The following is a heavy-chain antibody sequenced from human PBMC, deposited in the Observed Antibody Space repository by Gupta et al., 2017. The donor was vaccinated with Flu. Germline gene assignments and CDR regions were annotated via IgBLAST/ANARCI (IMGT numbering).Heavy chain of an antibody. D-gene: IGHD3-22*01. CDR1: GFTFYTYT. J-gene: IGHJ4*02. CDR2: ISFSSSHI. CDR3: VRDARDGYLDY. Sequence: EVQVVESGGGLVKPGGSLRLSCAASGFTFYTYTMTWVRQAPGKGREWVSAISFSSSHIHYADSVKGRFTISRDNAKDSVFLQMNSLRVEDTAVYFCVRDARDGYLDYWGQGSLVTVSS. V-gene: IGHV3-21*01.